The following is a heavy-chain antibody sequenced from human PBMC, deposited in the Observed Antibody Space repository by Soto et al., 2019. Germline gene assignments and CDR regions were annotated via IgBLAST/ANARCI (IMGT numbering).Heavy chain of an antibody. CDR2: IYSSVRT. D-gene: IGHD4-17*01. V-gene: IGHV4-59*08. Sequence: QVQLQESGPGLVKPSETLSLTCTVAGGSITSSYYWAWIRQPPGRGLEWIGHIYSSVRTNQIPSLKSRVTISMDASKSQFYLRLSSVTAADTAVYFCARHSTDYGFDPWGQGTLVTVSS. CDR3: ARHSTDYGFDP. J-gene: IGHJ5*02. CDR1: GGSITSSYY.